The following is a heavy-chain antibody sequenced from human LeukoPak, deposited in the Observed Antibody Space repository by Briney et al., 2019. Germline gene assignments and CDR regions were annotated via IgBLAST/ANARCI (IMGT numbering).Heavy chain of an antibody. V-gene: IGHV4-34*01. CDR2: INHSGST. D-gene: IGHD3-3*01. CDR1: GGSFSGYY. J-gene: IGHJ5*02. Sequence: SETLSLTCAVYGGSFSGYYWSWIRQPPGKGLEWIGEINHSGSTNYNPSLKSRVTISVDTSKNQFSLKLSSVTAADTAAYYCARSPFGITIFGVVIQARGNRFDPWGQGTLVTVSS. CDR3: ARSPFGITIFGVVIQARGNRFDP.